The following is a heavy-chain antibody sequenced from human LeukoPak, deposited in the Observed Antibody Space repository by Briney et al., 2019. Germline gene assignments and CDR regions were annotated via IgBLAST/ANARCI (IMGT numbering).Heavy chain of an antibody. V-gene: IGHV1-69*13. D-gene: IGHD3-10*01. CDR1: GGTFSSYA. CDR3: ARDLFTMVRGANYYYYMDV. J-gene: IGHJ6*03. Sequence: ASVKVSCKASGGTFSSYAISWVRQAPGQGLEWVGGVIPIFGTANYAQKFQGRVTITADESTSTAYMELSSLGSEDTAVYYCARDLFTMVRGANYYYYMDVWGKGTTVTISS. CDR2: VIPIFGTA.